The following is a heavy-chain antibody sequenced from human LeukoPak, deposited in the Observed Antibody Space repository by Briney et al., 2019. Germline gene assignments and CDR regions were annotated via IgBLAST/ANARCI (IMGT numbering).Heavy chain of an antibody. Sequence: GGSLRLSCAASGFTFSSYAMSWVRQAPGTGLEGVSAISGSGGSTYYADSVKGRFTISRDNSKNTLYLQMNSLRAEDTAVYYCAKGSGSYFYFDYWGQGTLVTVSS. J-gene: IGHJ4*02. CDR3: AKGSGSYFYFDY. D-gene: IGHD1-26*01. V-gene: IGHV3-23*01. CDR1: GFTFSSYA. CDR2: ISGSGGST.